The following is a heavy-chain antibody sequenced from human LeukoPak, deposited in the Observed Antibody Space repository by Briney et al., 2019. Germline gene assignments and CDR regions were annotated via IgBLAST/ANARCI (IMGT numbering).Heavy chain of an antibody. J-gene: IGHJ4*02. CDR1: GFTFSNAW. CDR2: IKSKTDGGTT. Sequence: GGSLRLSCAASGFTFSNAWMSWVRQAPGKGLEWVGRIKSKTDGGTTDYAAPVKGRFTISRDDSKNTLYLQMNSLKTGGTAVYYCTTEYGAVAGFDYWGQGTLVTVSS. V-gene: IGHV3-15*01. D-gene: IGHD6-19*01. CDR3: TTEYGAVAGFDY.